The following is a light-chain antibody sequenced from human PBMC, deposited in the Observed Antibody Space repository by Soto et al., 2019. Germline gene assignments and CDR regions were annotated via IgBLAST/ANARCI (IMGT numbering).Light chain of an antibody. CDR3: TSYTSSSTPYV. Sequence: QSVLTQPASVSGSPGQSITISRAGTSSDVGAYTYVSWYQQHPGKAPKLMIYDVSNRPSGVSNRFSGSKSGNTASLTISGLQAEDEADYYCTSYTSSSTPYVFGGGTKVTVL. CDR2: DVS. V-gene: IGLV2-14*01. J-gene: IGLJ1*01. CDR1: SSDVGAYTY.